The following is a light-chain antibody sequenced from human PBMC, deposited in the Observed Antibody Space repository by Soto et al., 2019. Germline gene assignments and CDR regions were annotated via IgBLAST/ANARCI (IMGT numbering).Light chain of an antibody. J-gene: IGLJ2*01. V-gene: IGLV3-21*04. CDR2: YDS. Sequence: SYELTQPPSVSVAPGKTARITCGGNNIGSKSVHWYQQKPGQAPVLVIYYDSDRPSGIPERFSGSNSGNTATLTISRVEAGDEADYYCKVWDSSSDLYVVFGGATKLTVL. CDR1: NIGSKS. CDR3: KVWDSSSDLYVV.